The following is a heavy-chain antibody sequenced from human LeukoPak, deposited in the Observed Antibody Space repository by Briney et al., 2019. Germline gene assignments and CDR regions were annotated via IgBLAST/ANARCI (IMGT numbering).Heavy chain of an antibody. V-gene: IGHV4-4*07. D-gene: IGHD1-1*01. CDR1: GYSISSGYY. Sequence: SETLSLTCAVSGYSISSGYYWGWIRQPAGKGLEWIGRIYTSGSTNFNPSLKSRVTMSVDTSKNQFSLKLSSVTAADTAVYYCARDAFGKRTTGDYWGQGTLVTVSS. CDR2: IYTSGST. J-gene: IGHJ4*02. CDR3: ARDAFGKRTTGDY.